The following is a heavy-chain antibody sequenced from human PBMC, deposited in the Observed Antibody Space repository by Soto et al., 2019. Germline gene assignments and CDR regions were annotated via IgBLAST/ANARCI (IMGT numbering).Heavy chain of an antibody. J-gene: IGHJ5*02. CDR2: INGYNANT. CDR3: TRDPGLNWFDP. CDR1: GYTFSNYG. Sequence: ASVKVSCKTSGYTFSNYGIAWVRQAPGQGLEWMGWINGYNANTNYAQKFQGRVTMTIDTSATTAYLELRSLGSDDTAVYYCTRDPGLNWFDPWGQGTLVTVSS. V-gene: IGHV1-18*01.